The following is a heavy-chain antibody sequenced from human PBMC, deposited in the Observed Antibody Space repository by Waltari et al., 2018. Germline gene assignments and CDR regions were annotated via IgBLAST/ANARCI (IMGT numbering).Heavy chain of an antibody. V-gene: IGHV1-69-2*01. Sequence: EVQLVQSGAEVKKPGATVKISCKVSGYTFTDYYMHWVQQAPGKGLEWMGLVDPEDGETIYAEKFQGRVTITADTSTDTAYMELSSLRSEDTAMYYCATGHVFTIFGVVKNWYFDLWGRGTLVTVSS. J-gene: IGHJ2*01. D-gene: IGHD3-3*01. CDR1: GYTFTDYY. CDR2: VDPEDGET. CDR3: ATGHVFTIFGVVKNWYFDL.